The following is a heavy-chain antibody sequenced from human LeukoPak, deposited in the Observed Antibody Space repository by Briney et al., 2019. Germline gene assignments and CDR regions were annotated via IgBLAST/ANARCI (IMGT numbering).Heavy chain of an antibody. Sequence: GGSLRLSCAAPGFTFSDYYMSWVRQAPGKGLEWVANIKQDGSEKYYVDSVKGRFTISRDNAKNSLYLQMNSLRAEDTAVYYCARDRGYVGYYFDYWGQGTLVTVSS. CDR1: GFTFSDYY. J-gene: IGHJ4*02. V-gene: IGHV3-7*01. D-gene: IGHD5-12*01. CDR3: ARDRGYVGYYFDY. CDR2: IKQDGSEK.